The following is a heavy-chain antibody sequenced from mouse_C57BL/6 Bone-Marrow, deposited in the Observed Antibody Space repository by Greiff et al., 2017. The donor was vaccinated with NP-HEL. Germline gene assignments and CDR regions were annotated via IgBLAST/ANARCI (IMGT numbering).Heavy chain of an antibody. D-gene: IGHD2-2*01. J-gene: IGHJ2*01. CDR2: INPNNGGT. V-gene: IGHV1-26*01. CDR1: GYTFTDYY. Sequence: VQLQQSGPELVKPGASVKISCKASGYTFTDYYMNWVKQSHGKSLEWIGDINPNNGGTSYNQKFKGKATLTVDKSSSTAYMELRSLTSEDSAVYYCARSGVTLDYWGQGTTLTVSS. CDR3: ARSGVTLDY.